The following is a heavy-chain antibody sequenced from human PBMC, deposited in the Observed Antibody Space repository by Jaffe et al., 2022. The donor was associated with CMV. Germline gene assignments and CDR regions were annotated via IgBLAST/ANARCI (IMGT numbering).Heavy chain of an antibody. CDR2: ISSSGSTI. CDR3: ARDTAAAGTTDDAFDI. Sequence: EVQLVESGGGLVQPGGSLRLSCAASGFTFSSYEMNWVRQAPGKGLEWVSYISSSGSTIYYADSVKGRFTISRDNAKNSLYLQMNSLRAEDTAVYYCARDTAAAGTTDDAFDIWGQGTMVTVSS. V-gene: IGHV3-48*03. CDR1: GFTFSSYE. D-gene: IGHD6-13*01. J-gene: IGHJ3*02.